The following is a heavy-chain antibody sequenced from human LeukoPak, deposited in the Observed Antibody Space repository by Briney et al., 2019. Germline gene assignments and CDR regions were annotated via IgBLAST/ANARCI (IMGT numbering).Heavy chain of an antibody. CDR2: IYYSGST. Sequence: PSETLSLTCTVSGGSISSSSYYWGWIRQPPGKGLEWIGSIYYSGSTYYNPSLKSRVTISVDTSKNQFSLKLSSVTAADTAVYYCARVGYYYGSGSYQDWYFDLWGRGTLVTVSS. CDR3: ARVGYYYGSGSYQDWYFDL. CDR1: GGSISSSSYY. D-gene: IGHD3-10*01. V-gene: IGHV4-39*07. J-gene: IGHJ2*01.